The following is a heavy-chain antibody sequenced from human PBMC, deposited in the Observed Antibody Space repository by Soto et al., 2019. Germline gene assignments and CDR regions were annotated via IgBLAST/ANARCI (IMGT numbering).Heavy chain of an antibody. CDR3: VSGDQVS. Sequence: EVYLVESGGGLVQPGGSLRLSCAASGFTFSDPYFDWVRQAPGKGLEWVGRIRDRVHGYTTDYAASVRGRCTISRDDSRPSLYLQMHSLKTEDTAVYYCVSGDQVSWGQGVLVTVSS. CDR1: GFTFSDPY. V-gene: IGHV3-72*01. J-gene: IGHJ4*02. CDR2: IRDRVHGYTT.